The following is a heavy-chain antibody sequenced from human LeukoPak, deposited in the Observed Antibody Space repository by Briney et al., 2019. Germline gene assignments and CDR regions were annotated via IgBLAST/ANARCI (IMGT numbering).Heavy chain of an antibody. D-gene: IGHD2-2*03. CDR1: GGTFSSYA. Sequence: ASVKVSCKASGGTFSSYAISWVRQAPGQGLEWMGRIIPIFGTATYAQKFQGRVTITTDESTSTAYMELSSLRSEDTAVYYCARDGWANWFDPWGQGTLVTVSS. CDR3: ARDGWANWFDP. V-gene: IGHV1-69*05. J-gene: IGHJ5*02. CDR2: IIPIFGTA.